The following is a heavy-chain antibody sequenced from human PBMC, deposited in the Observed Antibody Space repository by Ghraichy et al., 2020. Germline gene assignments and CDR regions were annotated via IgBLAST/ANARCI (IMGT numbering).Heavy chain of an antibody. D-gene: IGHD3-22*01. CDR3: TRASRDFYYDA. Sequence: GSLRLSCAASGFTFSDHYMDWVRQAPGMGLEWVGRVRDKAHSYTTEYAASVRDRFSISRDDSKNSLYLQMNGLKAEDTAVYYCTRASRDFYYDAWGQGTLVTVSS. J-gene: IGHJ5*02. CDR2: VRDKAHSYTT. V-gene: IGHV3-72*01. CDR1: GFTFSDHY.